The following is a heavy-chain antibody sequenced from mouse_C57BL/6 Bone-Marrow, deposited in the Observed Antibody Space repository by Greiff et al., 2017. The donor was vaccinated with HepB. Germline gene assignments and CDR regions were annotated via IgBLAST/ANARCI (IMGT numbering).Heavy chain of an antibody. V-gene: IGHV5-15*01. CDR1: GFTFSDYG. D-gene: IGHD3-3*01. CDR2: ISNLAYSI. J-gene: IGHJ4*01. CDR3: ARQDTAMDY. Sequence: DVKLVESGGGLVQPGGSLKLSCAASGFTFSDYGMAWVRQAPRKGPEWVAFISNLAYSIYYADTVTGRFTISRENAKNTLYLEMSSLRSEDTAMYYCARQDTAMDYWGQGTSVTVSS.